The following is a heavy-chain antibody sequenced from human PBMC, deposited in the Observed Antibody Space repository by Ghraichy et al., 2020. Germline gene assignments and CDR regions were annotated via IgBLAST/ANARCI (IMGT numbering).Heavy chain of an antibody. Sequence: GGSLRLSCVGSGFTFSGYSMNWVRQSPGRGLEWVSHISSSSRNIFYADSVKGRFTISRDNAKNSLSRQMNSLRDEDTAVYYCARGSAVVRFYYYAGLDVWGQGTTVTVSS. D-gene: IGHD4-23*01. CDR3: ARGSAVVRFYYYAGLDV. CDR1: GFTFSGYS. CDR2: ISSSSRNI. V-gene: IGHV3-48*02. J-gene: IGHJ6*02.